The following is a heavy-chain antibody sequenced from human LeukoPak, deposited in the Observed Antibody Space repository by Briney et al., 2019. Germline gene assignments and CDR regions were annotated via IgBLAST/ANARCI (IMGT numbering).Heavy chain of an antibody. D-gene: IGHD3-10*01. CDR2: IYIAGSR. CDR1: GFSVKTNY. V-gene: IGHV3-53*05. CDR3: ARGARDTEGAPIDY. J-gene: IGHJ4*02. Sequence: PGGSLRLSCSASGFSVKTNYMAWVRQAPGKGLEWVAVIYIAGSRYHTDAVQGRFSISKDDSKNIVYLQMNSLRPDDTAIYYCARGARDTEGAPIDYWGQGSLVAISS.